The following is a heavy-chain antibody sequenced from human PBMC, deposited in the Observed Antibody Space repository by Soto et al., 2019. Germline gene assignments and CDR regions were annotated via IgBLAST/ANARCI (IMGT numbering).Heavy chain of an antibody. V-gene: IGHV4-59*01. CDR3: VRGGGWLVEH. J-gene: IGHJ1*01. D-gene: IGHD5-12*01. CDR1: GGSISDYY. CDR2: IRDSGTT. Sequence: QVQLQESGPRLVKPSETLSLTCTVSGGSISDYYWSWVRQPPGKGLQWIGYIRDSGTTDYNPSLKSRVTISVDTSKKQFSLKLSSVTTADTAVYYCVRGGGWLVEHWGPGTLVSVSS.